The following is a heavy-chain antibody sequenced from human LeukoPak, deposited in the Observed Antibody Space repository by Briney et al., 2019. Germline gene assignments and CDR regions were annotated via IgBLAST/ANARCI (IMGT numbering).Heavy chain of an antibody. CDR1: GYTFTTHD. V-gene: IGHV1-8*01. CDR3: ARGPLSGTYYFDF. D-gene: IGHD1-26*01. J-gene: IGHJ4*02. Sequence: ASVKVSCKASGYTFTTHDINWVRQATGQGLEWMGWMNPNSGNTGYAQKFQGRLTMTRDTSISTAYMELSSLRSEDTAVFYCARGPLSGTYYFDFWGQGTLVTVSS. CDR2: MNPNSGNT.